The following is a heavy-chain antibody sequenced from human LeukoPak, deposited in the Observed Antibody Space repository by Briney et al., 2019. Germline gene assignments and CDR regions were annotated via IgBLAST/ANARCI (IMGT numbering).Heavy chain of an antibody. D-gene: IGHD3-10*02. CDR3: ARIVGGVIIMAHMDV. Sequence: GGSLRLSCAASGFTFDDYGMSWVRQAPGKGLEWVSDINWGGGITAYGDSVKGRFTISRDNAKNSLYLQMNSLRAEDTALYYCARIVGGVIIMAHMDVWGKGTMVTVSS. CDR1: GFTFDDYG. J-gene: IGHJ6*03. CDR2: INWGGGIT. V-gene: IGHV3-20*04.